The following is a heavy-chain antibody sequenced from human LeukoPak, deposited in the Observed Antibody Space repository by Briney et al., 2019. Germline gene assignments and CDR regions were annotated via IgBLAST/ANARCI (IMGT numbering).Heavy chain of an antibody. J-gene: IGHJ6*02. D-gene: IGHD5-18*01. Sequence: PSETLSLTCTVSGDSISSDYWSWIRQPPGKGLEWIGYIYYSGSTNYNPSLKSRVTISLDTSRNQFSLKLSSVTAADTAVYYCARALFTAMVNPTNYYYYGMDVWGQGTTVTVS. CDR1: GDSISSDY. CDR3: ARALFTAMVNPTNYYYYGMDV. CDR2: IYYSGST. V-gene: IGHV4-59*08.